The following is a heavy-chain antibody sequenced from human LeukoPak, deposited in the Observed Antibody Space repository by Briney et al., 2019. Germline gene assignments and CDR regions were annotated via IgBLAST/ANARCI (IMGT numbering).Heavy chain of an antibody. CDR3: ASGFGVVIQRFDY. CDR2: ISSSSSYT. J-gene: IGHJ4*02. V-gene: IGHV3-11*06. D-gene: IGHD3-3*01. CDR1: GFTFSNYA. Sequence: GGSLRLSCAASGFTFSNYAMSWVRQAPGKGLEWVSYISSSSSYTNYADSVKGRFTISRDNAKNSLYLQMNSLRAEDTAVYYCASGFGVVIQRFDYWGQGTLVTVSS.